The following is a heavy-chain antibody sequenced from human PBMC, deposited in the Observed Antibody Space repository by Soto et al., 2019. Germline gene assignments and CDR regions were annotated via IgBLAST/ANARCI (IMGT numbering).Heavy chain of an antibody. CDR2: ISSSSSYI. CDR1: GFTFSSYS. Sequence: VGSLRLSCAASGFTFSSYSMNWVRQAPGKGLEWVSSISSSSSYIYYADSVKGRFTISRDNAKNSLYLQMSSLRAEDTAVYYCARDEQLVPFDYWGQGTLVTVSS. J-gene: IGHJ4*02. D-gene: IGHD6-6*01. CDR3: ARDEQLVPFDY. V-gene: IGHV3-21*01.